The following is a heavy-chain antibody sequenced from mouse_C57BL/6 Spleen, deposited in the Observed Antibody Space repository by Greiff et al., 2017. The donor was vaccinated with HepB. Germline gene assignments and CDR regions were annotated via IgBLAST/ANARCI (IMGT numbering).Heavy chain of an antibody. Sequence: VQLVESGAELVRPGASVTLSCKASGYTFTDYEMHWVKQTPVHGLEWIGAIDPETGGTAYNQKFKGKAILTADKSSSTAYMELRSLTSEDSAVYYCTRRELGRNFDYWGQGTTLTVSS. CDR2: IDPETGGT. J-gene: IGHJ2*01. V-gene: IGHV1-15*01. D-gene: IGHD4-1*01. CDR1: GYTFTDYE. CDR3: TRRELGRNFDY.